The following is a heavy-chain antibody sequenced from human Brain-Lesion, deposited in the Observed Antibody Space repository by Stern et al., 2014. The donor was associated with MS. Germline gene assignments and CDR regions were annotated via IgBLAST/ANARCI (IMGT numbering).Heavy chain of an antibody. V-gene: IGHV4-39*01. D-gene: IGHD7-27*01. CDR2: MYYSGST. CDR3: ARLTGVVDY. CDR1: GGSISRSTYY. J-gene: IGHJ4*02. Sequence: VQLVESGSGLVKPSETLSLTCTVSGGSISRSTYYWGWIRQPPGEGLEWIGSMYYSGSTFYNPSVKSRVTISVDTSKNQFSLKLGSVTAADTAVYYCARLTGVVDYWGQGTLVTVSS.